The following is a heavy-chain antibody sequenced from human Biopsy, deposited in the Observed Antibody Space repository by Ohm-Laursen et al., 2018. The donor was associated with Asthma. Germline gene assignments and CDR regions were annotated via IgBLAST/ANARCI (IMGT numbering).Heavy chain of an antibody. CDR3: AKDVFPGWELRRGPDY. V-gene: IGHV3-7*01. Sequence: SLRLSCAASGFTFGNFWMSWGRQTPGKGLEWVATITGDGSQKFYVDSVTGRFTISRDNSKNPLYLQMNSLRDEDTAVYYCAKDVFPGWELRRGPDYWGQGTLVTVSS. CDR2: ITGDGSQK. CDR1: GFTFGNFW. D-gene: IGHD1-26*01. J-gene: IGHJ4*02.